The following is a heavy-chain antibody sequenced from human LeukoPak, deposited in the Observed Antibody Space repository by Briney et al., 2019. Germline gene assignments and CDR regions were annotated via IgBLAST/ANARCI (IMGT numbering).Heavy chain of an antibody. Sequence: GGSLRLSCAASGFTFSSYAMSWVRQAPGKGLEWVSAISGSGGSTYYADSVKGRFTISRDNSKNTLYLQMNSLRAEDTAVYYCARLRDYCSSTSCCTRTNAVPPYYYYGMDVWGQGTTVTVSS. CDR1: GFTFSSYA. J-gene: IGHJ6*02. V-gene: IGHV3-23*01. D-gene: IGHD2-2*02. CDR3: ARLRDYCSSTSCCTRTNAVPPYYYYGMDV. CDR2: ISGSGGST.